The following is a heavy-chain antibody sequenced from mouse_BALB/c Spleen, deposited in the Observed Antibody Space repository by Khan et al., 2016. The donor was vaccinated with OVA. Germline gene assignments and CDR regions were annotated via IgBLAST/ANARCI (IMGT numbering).Heavy chain of an antibody. Sequence: VKLEVSGPGLVAPSQSLSITCTVSGFSLTSYGVNWVRQPPGKGLEWLGVIWGDGSTNYHSALKSRLSISKDNSKSQVFLKLHSLQTDDTATYYWAKWVNSYYAMDYWGQGTSVTVSS. CDR2: IWGDGST. CDR3: AKWVNSYYAMDY. CDR1: GFSLTSYG. D-gene: IGHD1-3*01. J-gene: IGHJ4*01. V-gene: IGHV2-3*01.